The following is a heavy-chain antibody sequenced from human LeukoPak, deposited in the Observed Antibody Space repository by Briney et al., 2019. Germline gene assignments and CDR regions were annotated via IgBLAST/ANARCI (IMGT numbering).Heavy chain of an antibody. V-gene: IGHV1-2*04. J-gene: IGHJ5*02. CDR3: ARGDYGDLNWFDP. CDR1: GYTFTGYY. Sequence: ASVKVSCRASGYTFTGYYMHWVRQASGQGLEWMGWINPNSGGTNYAQKFQGWVTMTRDTSISTAYMELSRLRSDDTAVYYCARGDYGDLNWFDPWGQGTLVTVSS. D-gene: IGHD4-17*01. CDR2: INPNSGGT.